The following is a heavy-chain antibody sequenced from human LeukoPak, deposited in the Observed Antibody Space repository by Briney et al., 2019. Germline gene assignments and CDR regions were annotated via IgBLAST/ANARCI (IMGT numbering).Heavy chain of an antibody. D-gene: IGHD3-16*01. CDR1: GFSFSTYA. CDR2: ISGGGDST. Sequence: GGSLRLSCEASGFSFSTYAMSWVRQAPVKGLEWVSVISGGGDSTYYADSVKGRFIISRENSKNTLYLQMNSLRAEDTAIYYCAKGAAALGYNWFDPWGQGTLVTVSS. CDR3: AKGAAALGYNWFDP. V-gene: IGHV3-23*01. J-gene: IGHJ5*02.